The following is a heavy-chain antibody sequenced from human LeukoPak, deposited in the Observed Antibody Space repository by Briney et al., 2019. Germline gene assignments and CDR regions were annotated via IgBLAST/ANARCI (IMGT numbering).Heavy chain of an antibody. Sequence: GRSLRLSCAASGFTFDDYAMHWVRQAPGKGLEWVSGISWNSGSIGYADSVKGRFTISRDNAKNSLYLQMNSLRAEDTASYYCAKGGSGSYLLHYWGQGTLVTVSS. CDR2: ISWNSGSI. CDR1: GFTFDDYA. D-gene: IGHD1-26*01. V-gene: IGHV3-9*01. J-gene: IGHJ4*02. CDR3: AKGGSGSYLLHY.